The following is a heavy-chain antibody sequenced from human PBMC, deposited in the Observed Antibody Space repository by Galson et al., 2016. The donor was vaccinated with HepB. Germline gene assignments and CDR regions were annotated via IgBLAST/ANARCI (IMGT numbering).Heavy chain of an antibody. D-gene: IGHD1-26*01. J-gene: IGHJ4*02. V-gene: IGHV1-69*13. CDR1: GCSFSGYV. Sequence: SVKVSCKASGCSFSGYVIDWVRQAPGQGLEWMGRVIPISGTTDYAQNFQGRVTITADEPTSTAYMELSSLRPDDTAVYFCAREGVGATFVYWGQGTLVTVSS. CDR3: AREGVGATFVY. CDR2: VIPISGTT.